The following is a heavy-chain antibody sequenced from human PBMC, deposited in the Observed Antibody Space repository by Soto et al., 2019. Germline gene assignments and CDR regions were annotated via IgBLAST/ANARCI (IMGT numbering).Heavy chain of an antibody. J-gene: IGHJ6*02. Sequence: PGGSLRLSCAASGFTFSSYGIHWVRQAPGKGLEWVAVISYDGSNKYYADSVTGRFTISRDTSKNTLYLKMNSLRAEDTAVYYCAKDLSNPPPAYGMDVWGQGTTVTVSS. CDR1: GFTFSSYG. V-gene: IGHV3-30*18. CDR2: ISYDGSNK. CDR3: AKDLSNPPPAYGMDV.